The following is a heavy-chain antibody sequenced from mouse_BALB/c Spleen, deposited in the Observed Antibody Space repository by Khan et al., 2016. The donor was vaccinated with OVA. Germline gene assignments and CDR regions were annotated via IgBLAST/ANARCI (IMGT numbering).Heavy chain of an antibody. CDR1: GFSLTSYG. CDR2: IWAGGST. V-gene: IGHV2-9*02. J-gene: IGHJ2*01. CDR3: ARVEDI. Sequence: VELVESGPGLVAPSQSLSITCTVSGFSLTSYGVHWFRQPPGKGLVWLGVIWAGGSTNYNSALMSRLSIIKDNSKSQVFLKMNSLQTADTAMYYCARVEDIWGQGTTLTVSS. D-gene: IGHD1-3*01.